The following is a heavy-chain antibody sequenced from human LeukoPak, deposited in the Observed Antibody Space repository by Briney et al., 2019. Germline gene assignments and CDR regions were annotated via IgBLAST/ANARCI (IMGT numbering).Heavy chain of an antibody. J-gene: IGHJ4*02. D-gene: IGHD6-6*01. CDR1: GYSISSGYY. Sequence: PSETLSLTCAVSGYSISSGYYWGWIRQPPGKGLEWIGSIYHSGSTYYNPSLKSRVTISVDTSKNQFSLKLSSGAAADTVLYYCTRHRDYSSSDYWCQGTRVTVSA. V-gene: IGHV4-38-2*01. CDR3: TRHRDYSSSDY. CDR2: IYHSGST.